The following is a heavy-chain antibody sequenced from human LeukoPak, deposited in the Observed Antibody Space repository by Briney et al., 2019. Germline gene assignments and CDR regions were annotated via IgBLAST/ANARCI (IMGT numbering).Heavy chain of an antibody. V-gene: IGHV3-53*01. CDR1: GFTVNNNY. CDR2: LYSSSIT. D-gene: IGHD3-22*01. Sequence: QAGGSLRPSCAASGFTVNNNYMTWVRQAPGKGLEWVSVLYSSSITYYADSVKGRFTISRDSSKNTLYLQMNSLRAEDTAVYYCARGITMMIVAPGYWGQGTLVTVSS. J-gene: IGHJ4*02. CDR3: ARGITMMIVAPGY.